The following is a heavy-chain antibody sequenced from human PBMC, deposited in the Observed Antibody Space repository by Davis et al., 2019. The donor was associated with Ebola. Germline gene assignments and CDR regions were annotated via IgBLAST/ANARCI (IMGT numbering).Heavy chain of an antibody. Sequence: PSETLSLTCTVSGDSTSRGGFYWSWIRQPPGKGLEWIGHINYSGNTYSKPSLNRRVSISINTSNNQFSLKLSSVTAAETAVYYCAREKYNGSGYGMDVWGQGTPVTVSS. CDR1: GDSTSRGGFY. D-gene: IGHD3-10*01. V-gene: IGHV4-30-4*01. CDR3: AREKYNGSGYGMDV. CDR2: INYSGNT. J-gene: IGHJ6*02.